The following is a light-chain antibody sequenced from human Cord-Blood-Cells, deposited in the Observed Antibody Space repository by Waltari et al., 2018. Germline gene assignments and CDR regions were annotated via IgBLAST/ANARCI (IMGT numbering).Light chain of an antibody. CDR2: EGS. V-gene: IGLV2-23*01. CDR3: CSYAGSRV. Sequence: QSALTQPASVSGSPGQSITISSTGTSSDFGRYNLVSWYQQHPGKSPKLMIYEGSKRPSGVSNRFSGSKSGNTASLTISGLQAEDEADYYCCSYAGSRVFGGGTKLTVL. J-gene: IGLJ3*02. CDR1: SSDFGRYNL.